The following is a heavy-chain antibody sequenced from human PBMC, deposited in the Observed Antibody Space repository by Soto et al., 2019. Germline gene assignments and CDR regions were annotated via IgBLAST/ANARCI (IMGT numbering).Heavy chain of an antibody. CDR2: IYPGDSDI. CDR3: ARHYYYRSSYYYSTNTQLPLDY. J-gene: IGHJ4*01. Sequence: PGESLKISCKGSGYSFTSYWIAWVRQVPGKGLELMGVIYPGDSDIRYSPSFQGQVTISADKSISTAYLQWSSLKASDSAMYFCARHYYYRSSYYYSTNTQLPLDYWGHGTLVTVSS. CDR1: GYSFTSYW. D-gene: IGHD3-22*01. V-gene: IGHV5-51*01.